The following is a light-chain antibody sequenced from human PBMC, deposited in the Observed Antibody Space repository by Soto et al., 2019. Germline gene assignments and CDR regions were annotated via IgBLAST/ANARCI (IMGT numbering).Light chain of an antibody. CDR3: QQYTDSPIT. V-gene: IGKV3-15*01. CDR1: QSVGNN. J-gene: IGKJ3*01. Sequence: EIVMTQSPATLSVSPGERATLSCRVSQSVGNNLAWYQQRPGQAPRLLIHGASTRASGVPARFSGSGSGTDFTLTISSLQSEDFAVYYCQQYTDSPITFGPGAKVDLK. CDR2: GAS.